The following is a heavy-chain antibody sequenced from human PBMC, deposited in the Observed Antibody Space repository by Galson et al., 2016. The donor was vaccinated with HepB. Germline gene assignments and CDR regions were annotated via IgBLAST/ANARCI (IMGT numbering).Heavy chain of an antibody. Sequence: SLRLSCAASGFTFSSYAMSWVRQAPGKGLEWVSVISNSGGSTYYADSVKGRFTISRDISKTTLYLQMNSLRAEDTALYYCAKVPYNSAWYAGFDDWGLGTLVTVSS. CDR3: AKVPYNSAWYAGFDD. CDR1: GFTFSSYA. V-gene: IGHV3-23*01. CDR2: ISNSGGST. J-gene: IGHJ4*02. D-gene: IGHD6-19*01.